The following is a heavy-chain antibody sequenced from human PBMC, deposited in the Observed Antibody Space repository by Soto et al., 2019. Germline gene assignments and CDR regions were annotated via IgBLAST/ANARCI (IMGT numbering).Heavy chain of an antibody. J-gene: IGHJ4*02. CDR3: GRGGGWTPEF. CDR1: GFTFGLTW. D-gene: IGHD6-19*01. Sequence: EVQLVESGGGLVQPGGSLRLSCAASGFTFGLTWMQWVRQVPGKGLECVAILNEDGGDTYYVDSVRGRFIISRDNAENSLYLQMNSLRADDTAVYFCGRGGGWTPEFRGQGTLITVSS. V-gene: IGHV3-7*01. CDR2: LNEDGGDT.